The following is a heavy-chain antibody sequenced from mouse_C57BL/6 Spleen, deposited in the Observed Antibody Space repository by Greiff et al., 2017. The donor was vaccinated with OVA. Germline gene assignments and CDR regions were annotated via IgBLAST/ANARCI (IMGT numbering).Heavy chain of an antibody. CDR2: IDPSDSYT. V-gene: IGHV1-50*01. CDR3: ARYYYGSSGYFDV. J-gene: IGHJ1*03. Sequence: VQLQQPGAELVKPGASVKLSCKASGYTFTSYWMQWVKQRPGQGLEWIGEIDPSDSYTNYNQKFKGKATLTVDTSSSTAYMQLSSLTSEDSAVYDCARYYYGSSGYFDVWGTGTTVTVSS. CDR1: GYTFTSYW. D-gene: IGHD1-1*01.